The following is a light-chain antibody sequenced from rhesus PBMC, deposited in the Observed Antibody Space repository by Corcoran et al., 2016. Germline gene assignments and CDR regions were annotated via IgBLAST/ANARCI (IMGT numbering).Light chain of an antibody. CDR2: EVS. CDR1: RNVVGGYDY. V-gene: IGLV2-23*01. J-gene: IGLJ1*01. Sequence: QAALTQPPSVSGSPGQSVTISCTGTRNVVGGYDYVSWYQQHPGTAPKLMIYEVSKRPSGVSDRFSGSKSGNTASLTISGLQAEDEADYYCSSDAGSNTYIFGAGTRLTVL. CDR3: SSDAGSNTYI.